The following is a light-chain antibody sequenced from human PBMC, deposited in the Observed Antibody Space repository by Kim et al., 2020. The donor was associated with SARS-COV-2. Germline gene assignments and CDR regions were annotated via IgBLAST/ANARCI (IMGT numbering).Light chain of an antibody. Sequence: SYELTQPPSVSVAPGKTARITCGGNNIESKSVHWYQQKPGQAPVLVIYYDSDRPSGIPERFSGSNSGNTATLTISRVEAGDEADYYCRVWDRSSDHVVFG. J-gene: IGLJ2*01. CDR3: RVWDRSSDHVV. CDR1: NIESKS. CDR2: YDS. V-gene: IGLV3-21*04.